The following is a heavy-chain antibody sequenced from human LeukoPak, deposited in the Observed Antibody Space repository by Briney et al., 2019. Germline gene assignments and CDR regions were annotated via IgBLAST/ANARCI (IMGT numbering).Heavy chain of an antibody. CDR3: ARVVYYDSSGYTRFDY. D-gene: IGHD3-22*01. J-gene: IGHJ4*02. Sequence: ASVKVSCKAAGYTFTSYGISWERQAPGQGLEWMGWISAYNGNTNYAQKLQGRVTMTTDTSTSTAYMELRSLRSDDTAVYYCARVVYYDSSGYTRFDYWGQGTLVTVSS. CDR2: ISAYNGNT. CDR1: GYTFTSYG. V-gene: IGHV1-18*01.